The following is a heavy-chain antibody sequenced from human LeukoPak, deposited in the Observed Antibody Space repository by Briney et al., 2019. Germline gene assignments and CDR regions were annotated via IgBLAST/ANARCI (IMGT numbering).Heavy chain of an antibody. CDR3: ARAGRYFDWFPYYFDY. D-gene: IGHD3-9*01. CDR1: GFTVSSNS. Sequence: GGSLRLSCTVSGFTVSSNSMSWVRQAPGKGLEWVSFIYSDNTHYSDSVKGRFTISRDNAKNSLYLQMNSLKAEDTAVYYCARAGRYFDWFPYYFDYWGQGTLVTVSS. J-gene: IGHJ4*02. V-gene: IGHV3-53*01. CDR2: IYSDNT.